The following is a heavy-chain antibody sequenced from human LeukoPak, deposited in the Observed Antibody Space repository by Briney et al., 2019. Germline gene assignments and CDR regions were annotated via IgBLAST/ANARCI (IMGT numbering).Heavy chain of an antibody. J-gene: IGHJ4*02. V-gene: IGHV4-34*01. CDR3: ARKAPIVGATGYYFDY. Sequence: SETLSLTCAVYGGSFSGYYWSWIRQPPGKGLEWIGEINHSGSTNYNPSLKSRVTISVDTSKNQFSLKLSSVTAADTAVYYCARKAPIVGATGYYFDYWGQGTLVTVSS. CDR1: GGSFSGYY. CDR2: INHSGST. D-gene: IGHD1-26*01.